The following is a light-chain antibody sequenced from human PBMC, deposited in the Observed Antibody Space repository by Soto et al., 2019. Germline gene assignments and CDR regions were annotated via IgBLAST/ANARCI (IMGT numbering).Light chain of an antibody. J-gene: IGLJ2*01. Sequence: QSALTQPASVSGSPGQSITISCTGSSSDVGGYNYVSWYQQHPGKAPKLMIYEVSNRPSGISNRFSVSKSGNTASLTLSGLQAEDEADYYCISYTSSSTLVFGGGTKLTVL. CDR1: SSDVGGYNY. CDR3: ISYTSSSTLV. V-gene: IGLV2-14*01. CDR2: EVS.